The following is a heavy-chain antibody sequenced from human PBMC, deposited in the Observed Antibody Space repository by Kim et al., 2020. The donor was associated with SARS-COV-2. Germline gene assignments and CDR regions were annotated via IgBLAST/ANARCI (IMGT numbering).Heavy chain of an antibody. V-gene: IGHV3-23*01. D-gene: IGHD6-19*01. Sequence: YAESVKDRVTTSRDNSKNMLFLQMNSLSAEDTAIYYCAREVGISGWYTVDYWGQGALVTVSS. CDR3: AREVGISGWYTVDY. J-gene: IGHJ4*02.